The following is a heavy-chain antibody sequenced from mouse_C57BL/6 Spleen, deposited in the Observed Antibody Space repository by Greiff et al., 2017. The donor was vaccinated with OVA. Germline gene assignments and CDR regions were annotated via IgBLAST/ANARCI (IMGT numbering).Heavy chain of an antibody. CDR1: GYTFTSYW. CDR3: AFYCGSSYEDY. Sequence: QVQLQQPGAELVKPGASVKLSCTASGYTFTSYWMQWVKQRPGQGLEWIGEIDPSDSYTNYNQKFKGKATLTVDTSSSTAYMQLSSLTSEDSAVYYCAFYCGSSYEDYWGQGTTLTVSS. CDR2: IDPSDSYT. J-gene: IGHJ2*01. V-gene: IGHV1-50*01. D-gene: IGHD1-1*01.